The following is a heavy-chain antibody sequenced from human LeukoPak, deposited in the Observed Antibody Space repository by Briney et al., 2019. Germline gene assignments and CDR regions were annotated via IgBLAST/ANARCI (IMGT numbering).Heavy chain of an antibody. Sequence: SQTLSLTCAVSGSSISSGGYSWSWIRQPPGKGLEWIGYIYHSGSTYYNPSLKSRVTISVDRSKNQFSLELSSVTAADTAVYYCARGVEGFDYWGQGTLVTVSS. CDR1: GSSISSGGYS. V-gene: IGHV4-30-2*01. CDR3: ARGVEGFDY. J-gene: IGHJ4*02. CDR2: IYHSGST.